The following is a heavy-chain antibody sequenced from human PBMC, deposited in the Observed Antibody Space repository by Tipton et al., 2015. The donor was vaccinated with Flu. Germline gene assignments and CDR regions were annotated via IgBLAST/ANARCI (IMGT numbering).Heavy chain of an antibody. CDR3: ARIVAGYSSGWYHDYYYYMDV. CDR1: GGSFSGYH. J-gene: IGHJ6*03. D-gene: IGHD6-19*01. V-gene: IGHV4-34*01. Sequence: TLSLTCAVYGGSFSGYHWSWIRQPPGKGLEWIGEINHSGSTNYNPSLKSRVTISVDTSKNQFSLKLSSVTAADTAVYYCARIVAGYSSGWYHDYYYYMDVWGKGTTVTVSS. CDR2: INHSGST.